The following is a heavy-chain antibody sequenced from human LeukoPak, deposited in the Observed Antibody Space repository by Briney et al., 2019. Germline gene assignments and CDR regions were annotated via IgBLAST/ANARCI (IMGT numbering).Heavy chain of an antibody. V-gene: IGHV1-46*01. Sequence: ASVKVSCKASGYTFTSYYMHWVRQAPGQGLEWMGIINPSGGSTSYAQKFQGRVTMTRDMSTSTVYMELSSLRSEDTAVYYCARVSGQQWFGNYAFGIWGQGTMVTVSS. CDR3: ARVSGQQWFGNYAFGI. CDR2: INPSGGST. D-gene: IGHD3-10*01. CDR1: GYTFTSYY. J-gene: IGHJ3*02.